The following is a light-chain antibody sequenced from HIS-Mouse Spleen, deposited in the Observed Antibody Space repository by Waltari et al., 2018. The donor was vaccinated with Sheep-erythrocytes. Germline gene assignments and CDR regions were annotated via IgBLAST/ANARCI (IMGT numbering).Light chain of an antibody. CDR2: AAS. V-gene: IGKV1-9*01. J-gene: IGKJ2*01. CDR1: QGISSY. CDR3: QQLNSYPPT. Sequence: DIQLTQPPSFLSASVGDRVTTTCRASQGISSYLAWYQQKPGKAPKLLIYAASTLQSGVPARFSGSGSGTEFTLTISSLQPEDFATYYCQQLNSYPPTFGQGTKLEIK.